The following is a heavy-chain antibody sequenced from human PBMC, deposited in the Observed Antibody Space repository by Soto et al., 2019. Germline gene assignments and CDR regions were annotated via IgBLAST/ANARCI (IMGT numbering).Heavy chain of an antibody. V-gene: IGHV2-26*04. CDR3: ASTYSTSWYWFDH. Sequence: NAGLGVSWIRQPPGKALEWLAHIFSNDEKYYSTSLKSRLTISKDTSRSQVVLIMTNMDPVDTATYYCASTYSTSWYWFDHWGQGTLVTVSS. D-gene: IGHD6-13*01. J-gene: IGHJ5*02. CDR2: IFSNDEK. CDR1: NAGLG.